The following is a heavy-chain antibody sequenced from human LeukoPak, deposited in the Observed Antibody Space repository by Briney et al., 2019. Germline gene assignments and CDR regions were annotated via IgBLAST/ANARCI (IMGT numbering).Heavy chain of an antibody. J-gene: IGHJ4*02. D-gene: IGHD4-23*01. CDR2: IYYSGST. CDR3: ARAWGNSRYFDY. V-gene: IGHV4-59*01. CDR1: GGSISSYY. Sequence: SEILSLTCTVSGGSISSYYWSWIRQPPGKGLEWIGYIYYSGSTNYNPSLKSRVTISVDTSKNQFSMKLSSVTAADTAVYYCARAWGNSRYFDYWGQGTLVTVSS.